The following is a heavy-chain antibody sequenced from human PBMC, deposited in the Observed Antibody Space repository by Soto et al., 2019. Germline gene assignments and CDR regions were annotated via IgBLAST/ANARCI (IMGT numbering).Heavy chain of an antibody. J-gene: IGHJ4*02. CDR1: GFVFKDSS. D-gene: IGHD3-22*01. CDR3: TRLISAALGY. V-gene: IGHV3-73*01. Sequence: GGSLRLSCAASGFVFKDSSIHWVRQASGKGLEWVGRIRDRAYNYATSYAASVKGRFTISRDDSSNTAFLQMNSLKTEDTAIYYCTRLISAALGYCGQGTRVTVSP. CDR2: IRDRAYNYAT.